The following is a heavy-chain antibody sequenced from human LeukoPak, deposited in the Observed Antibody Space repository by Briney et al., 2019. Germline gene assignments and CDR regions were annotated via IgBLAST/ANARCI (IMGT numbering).Heavy chain of an antibody. V-gene: IGHV4-38-2*02. CDR3: ARDLRPSEVYFDS. D-gene: IGHD3-3*01. Sequence: SETLSLTCTDSDYSISSDYYWGWIRQPPGKGLEWIGTIYHRGSTYYNPSLKSRVTISVDTSKNQFSLKLSSVTAADTAVYYCARDLRPSEVYFDSWGQGTLVTVSS. CDR1: DYSISSDYY. J-gene: IGHJ4*02. CDR2: IYHRGST.